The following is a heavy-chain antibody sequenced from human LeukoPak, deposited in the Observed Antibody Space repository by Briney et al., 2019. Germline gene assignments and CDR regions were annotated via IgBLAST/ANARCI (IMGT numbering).Heavy chain of an antibody. V-gene: IGHV3-7*01. D-gene: IGHD3-22*01. Sequence: GGSLRLSCAASGFTFSSYWMTWVRQAPGKGLEWVANIKQDGSDKYYVDSVKGRFSISRDNAKNSLYLQMNSLRAEDTAVYYCAREPYYYDSSGHDYWGQGALVTVSS. CDR2: IKQDGSDK. CDR3: AREPYYYDSSGHDY. J-gene: IGHJ4*02. CDR1: GFTFSSYW.